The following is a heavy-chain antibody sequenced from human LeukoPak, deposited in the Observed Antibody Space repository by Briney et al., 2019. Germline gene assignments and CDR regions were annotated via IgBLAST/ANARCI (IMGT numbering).Heavy chain of an antibody. Sequence: SGGTNYAQKFQGWVTMTRDTSISTAYMELSRLRSDDTAVYYCARDSGRDSSGWSNAFDIWGQGTMVTVSS. J-gene: IGHJ3*02. CDR3: ARDSGRDSSGWSNAFDI. V-gene: IGHV1-2*04. D-gene: IGHD6-19*01. CDR2: SGGT.